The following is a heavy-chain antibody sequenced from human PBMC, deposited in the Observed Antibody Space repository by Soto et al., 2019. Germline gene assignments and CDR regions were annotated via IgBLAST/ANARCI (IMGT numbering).Heavy chain of an antibody. J-gene: IGHJ6*03. D-gene: IGHD5-18*01. CDR3: AKEKWIQLWPLGPIDG. CDR2: ISGNSAKI. CDR1: GFTFDDYT. Sequence: EVQLVESGGGLVQPGRSLRLSCAASGFTFDDYTIHWVRQAPGKGLEWVSGISGNSAKIGYADAVKGRFTISRDNAKNSVYIQMNSLRPEDTALYYCAKEKWIQLWPLGPIDGWGTGTTVHVSS. V-gene: IGHV3-9*01.